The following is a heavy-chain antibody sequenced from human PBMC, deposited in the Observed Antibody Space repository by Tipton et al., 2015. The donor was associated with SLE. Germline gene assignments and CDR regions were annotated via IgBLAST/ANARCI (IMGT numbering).Heavy chain of an antibody. CDR1: GDSINSGRHY. D-gene: IGHD5-12*01. V-gene: IGHV4-61*02. J-gene: IGHJ4*02. CDR2: IFTSGNT. CDR3: ARRTSGYAPDY. Sequence: TLSLTCNVSGDSINSGRHYWSWIRQPAGRGLEWIGRIFTSGNTNYNPSLKSRITISVDTSKNQFFLKLSSVTAADTAFYYCARRTSGYAPDYWGQGTLVTVSS.